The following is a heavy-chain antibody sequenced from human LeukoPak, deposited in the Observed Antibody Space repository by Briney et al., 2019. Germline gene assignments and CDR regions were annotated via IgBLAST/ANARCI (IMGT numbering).Heavy chain of an antibody. Sequence: GGSLRLSCAASGFTFSIYSMSWVRQAPGKGLEWVSIISGTGAVTFYADSLKGRFTISRDDSKNTLYLQMNSLRDEDTAVYYCAKGAVTATRKFDYWGQGTLVTVSS. CDR2: ISGTGAVT. V-gene: IGHV3-23*01. J-gene: IGHJ4*02. CDR1: GFTFSIYS. D-gene: IGHD2-21*02. CDR3: AKGAVTATRKFDY.